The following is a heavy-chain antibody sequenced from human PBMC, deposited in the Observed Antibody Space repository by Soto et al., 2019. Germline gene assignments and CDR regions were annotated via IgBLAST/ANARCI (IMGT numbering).Heavy chain of an antibody. CDR3: ARGRYGDY. CDR2: ISAHNGNT. Sequence: QVHLVQSGAEVKKPGASVKVSCKASGYTFTSYGITWVRQAPGQGLEWMGWISAHNGNTDYAQKLQGRVIVTRDTSTSTAYMELRSLRSDDPAVDYCARGRYGDYWGQGARVTVSS. J-gene: IGHJ4*02. V-gene: IGHV1-18*01. CDR1: GYTFTSYG. D-gene: IGHD1-1*01.